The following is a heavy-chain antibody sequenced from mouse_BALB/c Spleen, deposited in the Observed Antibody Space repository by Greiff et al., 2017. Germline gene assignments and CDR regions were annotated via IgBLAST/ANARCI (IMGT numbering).Heavy chain of an antibody. J-gene: IGHJ3*01. D-gene: IGHD3-2*01. V-gene: IGHV5-6*01. CDR2: ISSGGSYT. CDR3: ARDSSGYSY. Sequence: VQLKESGGDLVKPGGSLKLSCAASGFTFSSYGMSWVRQTPDKRLEWVATISSGGSYTYYPDSVKGRFTISRDNAKNTLYLQMSSLKSEDTAMYYCARDSSGYSYWGQGTLVTVSA. CDR1: GFTFSSYG.